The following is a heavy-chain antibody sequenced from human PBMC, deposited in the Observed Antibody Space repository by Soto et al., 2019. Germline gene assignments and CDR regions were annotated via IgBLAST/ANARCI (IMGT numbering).Heavy chain of an antibody. D-gene: IGHD7-27*01. CDR3: ARHYLGISNWFDP. V-gene: IGHV4-4*02. Sequence: SETLSLTCAVSSGSISTDYWWSWVRQPPGKGLEWIGEVHRSGTTNYIQSLKSRVTISADKSISTAYLQWSSLKASDTAMYYCARHYLGISNWFDPWGQGTLVTVSS. CDR2: VHRSGTT. CDR1: SGSISTDYW. J-gene: IGHJ5*02.